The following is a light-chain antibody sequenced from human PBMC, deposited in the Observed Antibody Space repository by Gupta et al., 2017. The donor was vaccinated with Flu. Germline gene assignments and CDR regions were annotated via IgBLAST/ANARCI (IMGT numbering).Light chain of an antibody. CDR2: EVS. CDR3: DSYTTNSNII. V-gene: IGLV2-14*01. Sequence: SITISCTGTNSDIGNYDVVYWYQQRPGKATKLMRDEVSNRPAGVSDRCSGDKSGNTASPTISGLQAGDEADYHCDSYTTNSNIIFGGGTKLTVL. J-gene: IGLJ2*01. CDR1: NSDIGNYDV.